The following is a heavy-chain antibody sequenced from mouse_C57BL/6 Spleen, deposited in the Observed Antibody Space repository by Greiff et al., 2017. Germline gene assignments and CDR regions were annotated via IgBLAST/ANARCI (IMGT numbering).Heavy chain of an antibody. D-gene: IGHD1-1*01. CDR2: ISSGSSTI. Sequence: DVKLVESGGGLVKPGGSLKLSCAASGFTFSDYGMHWVRQAPEKGLEWVAYISSGSSTIYYADTVKGRFTISRDNAKNTLFLQMTRLRSGDAAMYYCARRGNYLYAMDYWGQGTSVTVSS. V-gene: IGHV5-17*01. CDR3: ARRGNYLYAMDY. CDR1: GFTFSDYG. J-gene: IGHJ4*01.